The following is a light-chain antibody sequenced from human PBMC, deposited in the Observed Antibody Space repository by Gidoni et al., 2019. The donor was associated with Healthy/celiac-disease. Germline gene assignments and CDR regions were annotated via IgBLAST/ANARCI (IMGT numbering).Light chain of an antibody. Sequence: QSALTQPAPVSGPPGQSITISCTGTSSDVGSYNLVSWYQQHPGKAPKLMIYEGSKRPSGVSNRFSGSKSGNTASLTISGLQAEDEADYYCCSYAGSSTVFGGGTQLTVL. V-gene: IGLV2-23*01. J-gene: IGLJ7*01. CDR2: EGS. CDR1: SSDVGSYNL. CDR3: CSYAGSSTV.